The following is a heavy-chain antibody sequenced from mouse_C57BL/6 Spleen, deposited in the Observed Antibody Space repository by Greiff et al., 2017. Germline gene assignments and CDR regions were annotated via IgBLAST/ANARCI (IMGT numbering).Heavy chain of an antibody. CDR1: GFTFSDFY. V-gene: IGHV7-1*01. D-gene: IGHD1-1*01. Sequence: EVKLVESGGGLVQSGRSLRLSCATSGFTFSDFYMEWVRQAPGKGLEWIAACRNKANDYTTEYSASVKGRFIVSRDTSQSILYLQMNALRAEDTAIYYCAREELNYAMDYWGQGTSVTVSS. J-gene: IGHJ4*01. CDR2: CRNKANDYTT. CDR3: AREELNYAMDY.